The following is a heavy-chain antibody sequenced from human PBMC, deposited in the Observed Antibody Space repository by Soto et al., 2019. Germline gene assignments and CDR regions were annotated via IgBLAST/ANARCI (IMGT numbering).Heavy chain of an antibody. CDR1: GFSLTSGVG. D-gene: IGHD5-12*01. CDR2: IYWDDDK. V-gene: IGHV2-5*02. Sequence: QITLKESGPTLVRPPQTLTLTCTFSGFSLTSGVGVGWIRQPPGKALEWLALIYWDDDKRYSPSLKNRLTITKDPSNNQVVLTMTNVGPVDTATYFCAHIDPEIVTVGGHGGFDYWGQGTLVTVSS. CDR3: AHIDPEIVTVGGHGGFDY. J-gene: IGHJ4*02.